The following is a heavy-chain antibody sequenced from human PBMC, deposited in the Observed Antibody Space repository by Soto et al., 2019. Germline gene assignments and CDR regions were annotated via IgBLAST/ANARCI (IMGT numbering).Heavy chain of an antibody. J-gene: IGHJ6*02. V-gene: IGHV3-33*01. D-gene: IGHD6-25*01. CDR3: ARDLGRAAYYGMDV. Sequence: QVQLVESGGGVVQPGRSLRLSCAASGFTFSSYGMHWVRQAPGKWLEWVAVIWYDGSNKYYADSVKGLFTISRDNSKNTLYLQMNSLRAEETAVYYCARDLGRAAYYGMDVWGQGTTVTVSS. CDR1: GFTFSSYG. CDR2: IWYDGSNK.